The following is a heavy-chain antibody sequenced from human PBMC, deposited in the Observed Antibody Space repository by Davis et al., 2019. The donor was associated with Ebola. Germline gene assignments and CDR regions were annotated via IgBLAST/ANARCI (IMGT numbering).Heavy chain of an antibody. CDR3: ARGKWFDP. CDR2: IIPLFGTT. Sequence: AASVKVSCKASGNTISTYTIDWVRQAPGQGLEWMGGIIPLFGTTNYAQKFRGRVMITADKSTRIAYMELSGLRFDDTAVYYCARGKWFDPWGQGTLVSVTS. CDR1: GNTISTYT. J-gene: IGHJ5*02. V-gene: IGHV1-69*06.